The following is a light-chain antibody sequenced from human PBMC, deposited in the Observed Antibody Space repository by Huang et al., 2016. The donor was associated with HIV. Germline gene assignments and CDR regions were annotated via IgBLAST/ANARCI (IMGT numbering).Light chain of an antibody. Sequence: IQLTQSPSSLSASVGDRVTITCRASEGISSYLAWYQQKSGKAPKFLIYAASTVPSGVPARFSGSGSGTDFTLTISSLQPEDFATYYCQQLNDYPWTFGQGTKVEIK. CDR2: AAS. CDR3: QQLNDYPWT. CDR1: EGISSY. J-gene: IGKJ1*01. V-gene: IGKV1-9*01.